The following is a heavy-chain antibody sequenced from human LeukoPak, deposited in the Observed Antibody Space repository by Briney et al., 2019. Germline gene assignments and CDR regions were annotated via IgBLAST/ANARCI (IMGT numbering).Heavy chain of an antibody. CDR3: ARNNFWRVDP. V-gene: IGHV4-59*12. Sequence: PSETLSLTCTVSGGSISSYYWSWIRQPPGKGLEWIGYIYYSGSTYYNPSLKSRVTISVDTSKNQFSLKLSSVTAADTAVYYCARNNFWRVDPWGQGTLVTVSS. CDR2: IYYSGST. CDR1: GGSISSYY. D-gene: IGHD3-3*01. J-gene: IGHJ5*02.